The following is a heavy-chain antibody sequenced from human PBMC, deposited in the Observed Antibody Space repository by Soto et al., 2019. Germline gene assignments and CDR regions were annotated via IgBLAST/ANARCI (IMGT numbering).Heavy chain of an antibody. CDR3: ARDPTSPPPTIFGVAPPGYFDY. CDR1: GFTFSSYW. V-gene: IGHV3-7*01. Sequence: GGSLRLSCAASGFTFSSYWMSWVRQAPGKGLEWVANIKQDGSEKYYVDSVKGRFTISRDNAKNSLYLQMNSLRAEDTAVYYCARDPTSPPPTIFGVAPPGYFDYWGQGTLVTVSS. CDR2: IKQDGSEK. J-gene: IGHJ4*02. D-gene: IGHD3-3*01.